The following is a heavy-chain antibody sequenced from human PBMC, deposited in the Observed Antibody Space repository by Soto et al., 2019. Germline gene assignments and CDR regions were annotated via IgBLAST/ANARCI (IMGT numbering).Heavy chain of an antibody. Sequence: PSETLSLTCTVSGDSINSGGYYWSWLRQLPGKGLEWIGYIYYTGHTYYNPPLKSRVTISMDKSKNHFSLDLTSVTAADTAVYYCARALLHFSVPTALWFQVWGQGTQVTVSS. J-gene: IGHJ1*01. CDR2: IYYTGHT. D-gene: IGHD1-26*01. CDR3: ARALLHFSVPTALWFQV. CDR1: GDSINSGGYY. V-gene: IGHV4-31*03.